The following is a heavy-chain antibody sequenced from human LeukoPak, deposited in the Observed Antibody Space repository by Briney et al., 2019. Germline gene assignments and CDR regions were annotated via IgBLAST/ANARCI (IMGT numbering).Heavy chain of an antibody. Sequence: PGGSLRLSCEASGFTFSNYWMSWVRQAPGKGLEWVADIKHDGSEKYYVDSVKGRFTISRDNAKNSLYLQMNSLRAEDTAVYYCARDATVTTLGRWNAFDIWGQGTMVTVSS. CDR2: IKHDGSEK. J-gene: IGHJ3*02. D-gene: IGHD4-17*01. V-gene: IGHV3-7*01. CDR1: GFTFSNYW. CDR3: ARDATVTTLGRWNAFDI.